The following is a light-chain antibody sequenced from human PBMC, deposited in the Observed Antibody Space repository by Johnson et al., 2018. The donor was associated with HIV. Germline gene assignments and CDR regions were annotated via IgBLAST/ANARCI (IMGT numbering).Light chain of an antibody. V-gene: IGLV1-51*01. CDR1: SSNIGNNY. J-gene: IGLJ1*01. Sequence: PSVSAAPGQKVTISCSGSSSNIGNNYVSWYQQLPGTAPKLLIYDNNKRPSGIPDRFSGSKSGPSATLGVTGLPTGDEADYYCGTWDNSLSIGYVFGTGTKVTVL. CDR2: DNN. CDR3: GTWDNSLSIGYV.